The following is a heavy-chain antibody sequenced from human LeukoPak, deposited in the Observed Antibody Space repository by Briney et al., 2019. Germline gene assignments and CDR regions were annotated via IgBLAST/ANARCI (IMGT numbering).Heavy chain of an antibody. CDR3: ARESSGSYSDAFDI. CDR1: GGTFSSYA. J-gene: IGHJ3*02. D-gene: IGHD1-26*01. CDR2: INPNSGGT. V-gene: IGHV1-2*04. Sequence: ASVKVSCKASGGTFSSYAISWVRQAPGQGLEWMGWINPNSGGTNYAQKFQGWVTMTRDTSISTAYMELSRLRSDDTAVYYCARESSGSYSDAFDIWGQGTMVTVSS.